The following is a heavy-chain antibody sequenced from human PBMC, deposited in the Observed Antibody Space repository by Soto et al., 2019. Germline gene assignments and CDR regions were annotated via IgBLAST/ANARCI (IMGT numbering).Heavy chain of an antibody. D-gene: IGHD6-19*01. CDR2: IRHTTSAT. Sequence: GQLMESGGDFVQPGESLRLSCVASQFPFDVYSMHWVRQAPGKGLEWVSYIRHTTSATFYADAVKGRFTISRDNRKNSLFLQMNSLRDDDTGVYFCARDRGSSGMFELDVWGPGTLVTVSS. J-gene: IGHJ3*01. CDR1: QFPFDVYS. V-gene: IGHV3-48*02. CDR3: ARDRGSSGMFELDV.